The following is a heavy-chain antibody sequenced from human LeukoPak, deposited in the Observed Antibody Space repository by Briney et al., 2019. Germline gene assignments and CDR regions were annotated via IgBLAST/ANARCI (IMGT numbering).Heavy chain of an antibody. V-gene: IGHV1-8*01. J-gene: IGHJ5*02. D-gene: IGHD2-15*01. CDR2: MNPNSGNT. Sequence: GASVKVSCKASGYTFTSYDINWVRQATGQGLEWMGWMNPNSGNTGYAQKFQGRVTMTRNTSISTAYMELSSLRSEDTAVYYCARARYCSGGSCSKYNWFDPWGQGTLVTVSS. CDR3: ARARYCSGGSCSKYNWFDP. CDR1: GYTFTSYD.